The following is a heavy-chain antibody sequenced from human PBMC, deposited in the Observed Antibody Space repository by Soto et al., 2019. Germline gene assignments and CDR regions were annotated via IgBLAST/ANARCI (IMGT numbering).Heavy chain of an antibody. D-gene: IGHD5-18*01. V-gene: IGHV3-30*18. Sequence: GGSLRLSCAASGFTFSSYGMHWVRQAPGKGLEWVAVISYDGSNKYYADSVKGRFTISRDNSKNTLYLQMNSLRAEDTAVYYGAKVLTRGYSYGPVHFDYWGQGTLVTDSS. CDR3: AKVLTRGYSYGPVHFDY. CDR2: ISYDGSNK. J-gene: IGHJ4*02. CDR1: GFTFSSYG.